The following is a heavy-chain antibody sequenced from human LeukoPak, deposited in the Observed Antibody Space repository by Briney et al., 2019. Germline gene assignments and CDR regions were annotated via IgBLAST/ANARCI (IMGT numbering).Heavy chain of an antibody. CDR3: ARGHEQAVFWSGPPYYYYYYYMDV. CDR1: GYTFTGYY. Sequence: GASVKVSCKASGYTFTGYYMHWVRQAPGQGLEWMGWINPNSGGTNYAQKFQGRVTMTRDTSISTAYMELSRLRSDDTAVYYCARGHEQAVFWSGPPYYYYYYYMDVWGKGTTVTVSS. D-gene: IGHD3-3*01. J-gene: IGHJ6*03. V-gene: IGHV1-2*02. CDR2: INPNSGGT.